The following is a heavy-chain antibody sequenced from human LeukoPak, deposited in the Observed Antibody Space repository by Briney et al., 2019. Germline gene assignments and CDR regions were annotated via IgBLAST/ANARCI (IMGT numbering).Heavy chain of an antibody. CDR2: IYYSGST. CDR3: ARDLGYYDSSGYYYYYYGMDV. D-gene: IGHD3-22*01. Sequence: KTSQTLSLTCTVSGGSISSGDYYWSWIRQPPGKGLECIGYIYYSGSTYYNPSLKSRVTISVDTSKNQFSLKLSSVTAADTAVYYCARDLGYYDSSGYYYYYYGMDVWGQGTTVTVSS. CDR1: GGSISSGDYY. J-gene: IGHJ6*02. V-gene: IGHV4-30-4*01.